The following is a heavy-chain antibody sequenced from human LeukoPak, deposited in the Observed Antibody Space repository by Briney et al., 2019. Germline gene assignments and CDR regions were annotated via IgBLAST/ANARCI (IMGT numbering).Heavy chain of an antibody. V-gene: IGHV3-23*01. CDR1: GFTFTNYA. CDR3: AKGITMVDS. J-gene: IGHJ4*02. Sequence: GGSLRLSCAASGFTFTNYAMTWVRQAPGKGLEWVSTISVSGGSTFYADSAKGRFTISRDNSKNTLHLQMNSLRAEDTALYYCAKGITMVDSWGQGTLVTVSS. CDR2: ISVSGGST. D-gene: IGHD3-10*01.